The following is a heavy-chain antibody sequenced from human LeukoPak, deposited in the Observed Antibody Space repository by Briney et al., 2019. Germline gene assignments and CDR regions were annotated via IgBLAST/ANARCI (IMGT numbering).Heavy chain of an antibody. CDR3: ARGPPPYSSSWYRFDY. J-gene: IGHJ4*02. CDR2: ISAYNGNT. Sequence: ASVKVSCKASGYTFTSYGISWVRQAPGQGLEWMGWISAYNGNTSYAQKLQGRVTMTTDTSTSTAYMELRSLRSDDTAVYYCARGPPPYSSSWYRFDYWGQGTLVTVSS. V-gene: IGHV1-18*01. D-gene: IGHD6-13*01. CDR1: GYTFTSYG.